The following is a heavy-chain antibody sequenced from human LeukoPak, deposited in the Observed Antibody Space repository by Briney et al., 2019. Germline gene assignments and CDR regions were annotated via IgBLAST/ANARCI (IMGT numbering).Heavy chain of an antibody. J-gene: IGHJ4*02. D-gene: IGHD2-21*02. CDR3: VKDLAFCGGDCYWSSDYFDY. Sequence: GGSLRLSCAASGFTFSSYSMNWVRQAPGKGLEYVSAISSNGGSTYYADSVKGRFTISRDNSKNTLYLQMSSLRAEDTAVYFCVKDLAFCGGDCYWSSDYFDYWGQGTLVTVSS. CDR2: ISSNGGST. CDR1: GFTFSSYS. V-gene: IGHV3-64D*06.